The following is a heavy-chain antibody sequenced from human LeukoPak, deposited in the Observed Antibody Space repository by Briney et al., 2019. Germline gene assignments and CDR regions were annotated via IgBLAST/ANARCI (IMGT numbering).Heavy chain of an antibody. Sequence: SETLSLTCSVSGASVRSDSHYWSWIRQPPRKGLEWIGNVYYSGRTAYSPSLKSRVTISVDISKNHFSLQLNSVTAADTAVYYCVRETATYYYDSRGYYRQIEVFDIWGQGTPVIVSS. CDR3: VRETATYYYDSRGYYRQIEVFDI. CDR2: VYYSGRT. J-gene: IGHJ3*02. V-gene: IGHV4-61*01. D-gene: IGHD3-22*01. CDR1: GASVRSDSHY.